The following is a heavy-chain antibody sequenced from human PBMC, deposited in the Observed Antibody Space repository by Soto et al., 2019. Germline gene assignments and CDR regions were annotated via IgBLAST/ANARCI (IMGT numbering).Heavy chain of an antibody. V-gene: IGHV3-7*05. CDR2: IKGDGSGK. D-gene: IGHD6-6*01. J-gene: IGHJ4*02. CDR1: GFTFRTYW. Sequence: EVQLVESGGGLVQPGGSLRLSCTASGFTFRTYWMSWVRQAPGKGLEWVANIKGDGSGKYYVDSVKGRFTISRDNAKNSLYLQMNSLRAEDTAVYYCARVGDGYSSSSTDYWGQGTLVTVSS. CDR3: ARVGDGYSSSSTDY.